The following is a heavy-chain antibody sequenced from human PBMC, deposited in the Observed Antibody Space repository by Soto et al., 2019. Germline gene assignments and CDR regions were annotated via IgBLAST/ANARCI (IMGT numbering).Heavy chain of an antibody. V-gene: IGHV4-4*02. CDR2: IYHSGST. CDR3: ARDNLRGGWNPGTWFDP. J-gene: IGHJ5*02. CDR1: GGSISSSNW. D-gene: IGHD6-19*01. Sequence: QVQLQESGPGLVKPSGTLSLTCAVSGGSISSSNWWSWVRQPPGKGLEWIGEIYHSGSTNYNPSLKSRVTISVXXSXNXXSLKLSSVTAADTAVYYCARDNLRGGWNPGTWFDPWGQGTLVTVSS.